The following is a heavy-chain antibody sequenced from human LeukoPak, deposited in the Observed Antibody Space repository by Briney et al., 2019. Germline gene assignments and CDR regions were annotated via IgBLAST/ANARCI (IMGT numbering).Heavy chain of an antibody. V-gene: IGHV3-23*01. J-gene: IGHJ4*02. CDR3: ARNSPEGYFDY. CDR1: GFTSSSYA. Sequence: HPGGSLRLSCAASGFTSSSYAMSWVRQAPGKGLEWVSAISGSGGSTYYADSVKGRFTISRDNAKNSLYLQMNSLRAEDTAVYYCARNSPEGYFDYWGQGTLVTVSS. CDR2: ISGSGGST.